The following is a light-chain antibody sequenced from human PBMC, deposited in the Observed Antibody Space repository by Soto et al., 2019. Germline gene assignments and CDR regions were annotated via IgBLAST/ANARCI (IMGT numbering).Light chain of an antibody. CDR3: QQSYRTRA. Sequence: DIQMTQSPSSLSASVGDRVTITCRATQSINNYLNWYQQKPGKAPKLLINTASTLQSGVPSRFSGSGSGTDFTLTISSLQPEDFATYYCQQSYRTRAFGPGTKVDI. CDR2: TAS. J-gene: IGKJ3*01. V-gene: IGKV1-39*01. CDR1: QSINNY.